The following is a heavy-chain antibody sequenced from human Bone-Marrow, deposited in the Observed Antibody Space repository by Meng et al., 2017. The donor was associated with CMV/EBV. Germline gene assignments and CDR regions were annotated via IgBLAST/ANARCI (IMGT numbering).Heavy chain of an antibody. J-gene: IGHJ4*02. CDR3: AREGVSSSIDY. CDR2: ISSSGSTI. CDR1: GFTFSSYG. V-gene: IGHV3-48*03. D-gene: IGHD6-6*01. Sequence: GESLKISCAASGFTFSSYGMNWVRQAPGKGLEWVSYISSSGSTIYYADSVKGRFTISRDNAKNSLYLQMNSLRAEDTAVYYCAREGVSSSIDYWGQGTLVTVSS.